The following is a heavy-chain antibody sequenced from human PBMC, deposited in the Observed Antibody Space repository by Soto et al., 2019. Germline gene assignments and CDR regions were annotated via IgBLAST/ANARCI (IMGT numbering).Heavy chain of an antibody. CDR2: IIPIFGST. Sequence: GASVKVSCKASGGTFSSYAISWVRQAPGQGLEWMGGIIPIFGSTNYAQKFQGRVTITADESTSTAYMELSSLRSEDTAVYYCARGLYSGSYSYYFDYWGQGTLVTVSS. CDR3: ARGLYSGSYSYYFDY. J-gene: IGHJ4*02. D-gene: IGHD1-26*01. CDR1: GGTFSSYA. V-gene: IGHV1-69*13.